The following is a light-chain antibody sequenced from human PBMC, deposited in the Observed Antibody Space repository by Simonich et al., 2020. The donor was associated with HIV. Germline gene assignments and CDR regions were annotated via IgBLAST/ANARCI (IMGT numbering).Light chain of an antibody. Sequence: EIVLTQSPDPRSLSPGERATLSCRASQSVSSSYLAWFQQKPGQAPRLLIYAAASRAIGIPDRFSGSGSGTDFTLTISRLEPEDVSTYYCQKYNSAPFTFGQGTRLEIK. V-gene: IGKV3-20*01. CDR3: QKYNSAPFT. CDR1: QSVSSSY. CDR2: AAA. J-gene: IGKJ5*01.